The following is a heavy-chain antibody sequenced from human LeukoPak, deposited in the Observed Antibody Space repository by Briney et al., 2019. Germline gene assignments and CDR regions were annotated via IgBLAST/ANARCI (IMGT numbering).Heavy chain of an antibody. CDR3: ARTSLQYVDFDY. D-gene: IGHD4-11*01. CDR2: MYYSGST. V-gene: IGHV4-39*07. CDR1: GGSMSSSSYY. Sequence: SETLSLTCTVSGGSMSSSSYYWGWIRQPPGKGLEWIGSMYYSGSTYYNPSLKSRVTISVDTSKNQFSLKLSSVTAADTAVYYCARTSLQYVDFDYWGQGTLVTVSS. J-gene: IGHJ4*02.